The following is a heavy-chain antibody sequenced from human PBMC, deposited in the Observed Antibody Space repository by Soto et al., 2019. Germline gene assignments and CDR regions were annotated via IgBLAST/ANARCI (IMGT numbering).Heavy chain of an antibody. CDR3: ARENKGSSLTSTYTY. J-gene: IGHJ4*02. CDR1: GFTFSTYW. D-gene: IGHD2-21*02. Sequence: EVQLVESGGGLVQPGGSLRLSCAASGFTFSTYWMHWVRQAPGKGLLWVSRLNGDGTYTFYADSVKGRFTISRDNAKNTLYLQMNSLRAEDTAVYYCARENKGSSLTSTYTYWGRGTLVTVSS. CDR2: LNGDGTYT. V-gene: IGHV3-74*01.